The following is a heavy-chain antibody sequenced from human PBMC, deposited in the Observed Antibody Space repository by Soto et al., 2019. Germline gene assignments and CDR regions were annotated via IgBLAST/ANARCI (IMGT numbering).Heavy chain of an antibody. CDR2: TTTYVGHT. D-gene: IGHD3-16*01. V-gene: IGHV1-18*04. J-gene: IGHJ4*02. CDR1: GYPFTNYG. CDR3: ARGLISERAFDH. Sequence: ASVKVSCKASGYPFTNYGISWVRQAPGQGLEWVGWTTTYVGHTYYSQKFQGRVVISTDTSTGTAYMELRSLTSDDTAVYFCARGLISERAFDHWGQGTLVTVSA.